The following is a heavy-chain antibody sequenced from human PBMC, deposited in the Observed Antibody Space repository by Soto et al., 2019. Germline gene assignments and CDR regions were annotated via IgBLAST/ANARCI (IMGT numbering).Heavy chain of an antibody. CDR3: VRGGSNYAS. Sequence: EVQLLESGGGLVQPGGSLRLSCAASGFTFSSYAMSWVRQAPGKGLEWVSAISGSGGSTYYADSVKGRFTISRDNSKNSMYLQMDSLRGEDTAVYYCVRGGSNYASWGQGTLVTVSS. CDR2: ISGSGGST. V-gene: IGHV3-23*01. CDR1: GFTFSSYA. J-gene: IGHJ5*02. D-gene: IGHD4-4*01.